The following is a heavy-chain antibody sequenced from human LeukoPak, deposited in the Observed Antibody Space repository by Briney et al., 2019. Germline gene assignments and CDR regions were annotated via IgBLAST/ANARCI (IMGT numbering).Heavy chain of an antibody. CDR2: INPNSGGT. CDR1: GYTFTGYY. V-gene: IGHV1-2*02. CDR3: ARSYYYDFWSGYYKGPEYYFDY. D-gene: IGHD3-3*01. Sequence: ASVKVSCKASGYTFTGYYMHWVRQPPAQGLEWIGWINPNSGGTNYAQKFQGRVTMTRDTSISTAYMELSRLRSDDTAVYYCARSYYYDFWSGYYKGPEYYFDYWGQGTLVTVSS. J-gene: IGHJ4*02.